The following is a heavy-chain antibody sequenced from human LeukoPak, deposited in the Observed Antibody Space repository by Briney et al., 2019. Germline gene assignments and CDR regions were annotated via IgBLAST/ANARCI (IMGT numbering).Heavy chain of an antibody. CDR1: GGSISSGDYY. D-gene: IGHD2-15*01. V-gene: IGHV4-30-4*01. CDR2: IYYSGST. CDR3: ARDRAYCSGGSCWGREGKNDAFDI. Sequence: SQTLSLTCTVSGGSISSGDYYWSWIRQPPGKGLEWIGYIYYSGSTYYNPSLKSRVTISVDTSKNQFSLKLSSVTAADTAVYYCARDRAYCSGGSCWGREGKNDAFDIWGQGTMVTVSS. J-gene: IGHJ3*02.